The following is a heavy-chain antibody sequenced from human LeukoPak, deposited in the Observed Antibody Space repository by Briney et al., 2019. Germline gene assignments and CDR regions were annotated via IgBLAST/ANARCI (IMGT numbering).Heavy chain of an antibody. J-gene: IGHJ4*02. Sequence: SETLSLTCNVSGYSISSGYFWGWVRQAPGKGLEWIGSIYQRATVHYNPSLKSRVTISLDTSKNHFSLNLRSMQASDTAVYYCARAFCVGESFVLHIFFDSWGQGTLVTVSS. CDR3: ARAFCVGESFVLHIFFDS. CDR1: GYSISSGYF. CDR2: IYQRATV. D-gene: IGHD2-21*01. V-gene: IGHV4-38-2*02.